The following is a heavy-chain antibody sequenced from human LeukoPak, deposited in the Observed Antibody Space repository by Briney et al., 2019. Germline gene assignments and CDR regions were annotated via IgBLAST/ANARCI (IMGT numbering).Heavy chain of an antibody. Sequence: GASVKVSCKASGYTFTGYYMHWVRQAPGQGLEWMGWINPNSGGTNYAQKFQGRVTMTRDTSISTAYMELSRLRSDDTAVYYCARVVGAGIAYCGGDCYVDWFDPWGQGTLVTVSS. CDR3: ARVVGAGIAYCGGDCYVDWFDP. V-gene: IGHV1-2*02. J-gene: IGHJ5*02. CDR1: GYTFTGYY. CDR2: INPNSGGT. D-gene: IGHD2-21*02.